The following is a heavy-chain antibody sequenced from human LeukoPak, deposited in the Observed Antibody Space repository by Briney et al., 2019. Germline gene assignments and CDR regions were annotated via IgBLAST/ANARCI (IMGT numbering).Heavy chain of an antibody. J-gene: IGHJ4*02. D-gene: IGHD2-2*01. CDR1: GFTFSSYE. CDR3: ARETYCTSTRCPIGDHFDY. CDR2: ISTSDTTI. Sequence: GGSLRLSCAASGFTFSSYEMNWVRQAPGKGLEWVSYISTSDTTIYYADSVKGRFTISRDNAKNSLYLQMNSLRAEDTAVYYCARETYCTSTRCPIGDHFDYWGQGTLVTVSS. V-gene: IGHV3-48*03.